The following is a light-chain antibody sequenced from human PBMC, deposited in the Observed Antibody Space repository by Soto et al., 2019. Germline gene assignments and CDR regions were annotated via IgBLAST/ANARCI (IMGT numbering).Light chain of an antibody. V-gene: IGKV1-9*01. Sequence: DIQLTQSPSFLSASVGDRVNITCRTSQDISRYLAWYQQKPGKAPQLLISAESTLQRGVPSRFSGSGSGTEFTLTISSLQPEDFATYYCQQLKSYPRSFGGGTKGEI. J-gene: IGKJ4*01. CDR2: AES. CDR1: QDISRY. CDR3: QQLKSYPRS.